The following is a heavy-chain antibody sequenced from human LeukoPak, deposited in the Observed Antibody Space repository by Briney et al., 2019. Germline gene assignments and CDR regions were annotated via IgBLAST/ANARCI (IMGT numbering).Heavy chain of an antibody. CDR2: ISGGGAGT. J-gene: IGHJ4*02. CDR1: GFTFSSYA. D-gene: IGHD1-1*01. V-gene: IGHV3-23*01. Sequence: GGSLRLSCAASGFTFSSYAMSWVRQAPGKGLEWVSSISGGGAGTYYADSVRGRFTISRDNSKNTLYLQMNSLGAEDTALYYCAKDFVRYNIQFDYWGQGALVTVSS. CDR3: AKDFVRYNIQFDY.